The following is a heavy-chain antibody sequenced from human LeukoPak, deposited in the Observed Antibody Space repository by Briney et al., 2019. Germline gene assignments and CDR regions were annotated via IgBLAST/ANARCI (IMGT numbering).Heavy chain of an antibody. CDR3: ARDGGFCGGACLDFDY. D-gene: IGHD2-21*02. Sequence: ASVKVSCKASGGTFSTYAISWMRQAPGQGLEWMGGIIPIFGTANYAQNFQGRVTITTDESTNTAYMELSSLKSEDTAVYYCARDGGFCGGACLDFDYWGQGTLVTVSS. V-gene: IGHV1-69*05. CDR1: GGTFSTYA. J-gene: IGHJ4*02. CDR2: IIPIFGTA.